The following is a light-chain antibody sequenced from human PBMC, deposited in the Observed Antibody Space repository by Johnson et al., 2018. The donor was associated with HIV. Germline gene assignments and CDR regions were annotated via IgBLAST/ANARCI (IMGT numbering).Light chain of an antibody. CDR2: ENN. J-gene: IGLJ1*01. CDR3: GTWDSSLILYV. Sequence: QSVLTQPPSVSAAPGQKVTISCSGSSSDMGKYAISWYQRLPGTAPKLLIYENNKRPSGIPDRFSDSQSGTSATLAITGLQTGDEADYYCGTWDSSLILYVFGTGTKVTVL. V-gene: IGLV1-51*02. CDR1: SSDMGKYA.